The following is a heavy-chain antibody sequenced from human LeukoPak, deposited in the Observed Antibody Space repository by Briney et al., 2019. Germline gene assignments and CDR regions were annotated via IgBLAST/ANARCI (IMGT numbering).Heavy chain of an antibody. CDR3: TIAVAGTGDFDY. Sequence: KPGGSLRLSCAASGFTFSSYSMNWVRQAPGKGLEWVSSISSSSSYIYYADSVKGRFTISRDNAKNSLYLQMNSLRAEDTAVYYCTIAVAGTGDFDYWGQGTLVTVSS. V-gene: IGHV3-21*01. D-gene: IGHD6-19*01. CDR1: GFTFSSYS. CDR2: ISSSSSYI. J-gene: IGHJ4*02.